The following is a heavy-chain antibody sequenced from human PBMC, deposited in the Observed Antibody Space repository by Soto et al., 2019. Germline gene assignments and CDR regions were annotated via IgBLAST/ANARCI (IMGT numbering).Heavy chain of an antibody. CDR2: ISAYNGNT. J-gene: IGHJ6*02. CDR3: ARDSAVAGRNYYYYYGMDV. V-gene: IGHV1-18*01. Sequence: QVPLVQSGAEVKKPGASVKVSCKASGYTFTSYGISWVRQVPGQGLEWMGWISAYNGNTNYAQKLQGRVTMTTDTSTSTAYMELRSLRSDDTAVYYCARDSAVAGRNYYYYYGMDVWGQGTTVTVSS. D-gene: IGHD6-19*01. CDR1: GYTFTSYG.